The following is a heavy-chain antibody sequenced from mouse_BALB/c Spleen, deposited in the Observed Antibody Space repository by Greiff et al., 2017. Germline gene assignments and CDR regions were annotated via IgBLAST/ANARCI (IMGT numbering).Heavy chain of an antibody. CDR2: IDPSDSET. D-gene: IGHD1-1*01. V-gene: IGHV1-61*01. J-gene: IGHJ3*01. CDR3: NAGDYSAWFAY. Sequence: QVQLQQPGAELVRPGASVKLSCKASGYTFTSYWMNWVKQRPGQGLEWIGMIDPSDSETHYNQMFKDKATLTVDKSSNTAYLQLSSLTSEDTAVYYCNAGDYSAWFAYWGQGTLVTVSA. CDR1: GYTFTSYW.